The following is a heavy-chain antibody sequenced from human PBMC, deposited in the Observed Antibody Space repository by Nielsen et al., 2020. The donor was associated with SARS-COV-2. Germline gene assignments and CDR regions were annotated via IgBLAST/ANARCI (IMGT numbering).Heavy chain of an antibody. V-gene: IGHV4-59*08. CDR3: ARRLGYSGYDGEDDY. J-gene: IGHJ4*02. Sequence: SETLSLTCTVSGGSISSYYWSWIRQPPGKGLEWIGYIYYSGSTNYNPSLKSRVTISVDTSKNQFSLKLSSVTAADTAVYYCARRLGYSGYDGEDDYWGQGTLVTVSS. CDR1: GGSISSYY. D-gene: IGHD5-12*01. CDR2: IYYSGST.